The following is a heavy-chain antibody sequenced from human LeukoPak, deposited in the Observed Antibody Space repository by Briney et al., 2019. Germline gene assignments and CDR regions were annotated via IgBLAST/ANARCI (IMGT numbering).Heavy chain of an antibody. CDR3: AKDRSGTTSDFDY. Sequence: PGGSLRLSCAASGFSFSSYAMTWVRQAPGKGLEWVSAISASGGTTYYVDSVKGRFTISRDNAKNTLYLQMTSLRAEDTAVYYCAKDRSGTTSDFDYWGQGTLVTVSS. J-gene: IGHJ4*02. V-gene: IGHV3-23*01. CDR1: GFSFSSYA. D-gene: IGHD1-14*01. CDR2: ISASGGTT.